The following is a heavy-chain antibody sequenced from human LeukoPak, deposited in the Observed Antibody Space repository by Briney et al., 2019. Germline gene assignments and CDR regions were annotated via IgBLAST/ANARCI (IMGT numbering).Heavy chain of an antibody. Sequence: SETLSLTCTVSGGSISSSSYYWGWIRQPPGKGLEWIGSIYYSGSTYYNPSLKSRVTISVDTSKNQFSLKLSSVTAADTAVYYCARKRARDFDYWGQGTLVTVSS. V-gene: IGHV4-39*07. CDR2: IYYSGST. CDR3: ARKRARDFDY. CDR1: GGSISSSSYY. J-gene: IGHJ4*02.